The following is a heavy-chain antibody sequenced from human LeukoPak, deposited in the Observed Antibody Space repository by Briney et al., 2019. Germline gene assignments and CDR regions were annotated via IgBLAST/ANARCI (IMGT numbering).Heavy chain of an antibody. CDR3: GRDPSWELPFYYYYMDV. Sequence: ASVKVSCKASGYTFTGYYMHWVRQAPGQGLEWMGWINPNSGGTNYAQNFQGRVTMTRDTSISTAYMELSRLRSDDTAVYYCGRDPSWELPFYYYYMDVWGKGTTVTISS. CDR2: INPNSGGT. D-gene: IGHD1-26*01. CDR1: GYTFTGYY. J-gene: IGHJ6*03. V-gene: IGHV1-2*02.